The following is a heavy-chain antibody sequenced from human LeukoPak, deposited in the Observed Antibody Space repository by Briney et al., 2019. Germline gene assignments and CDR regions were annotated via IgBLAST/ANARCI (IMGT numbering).Heavy chain of an antibody. D-gene: IGHD5-18*01. V-gene: IGHV3-66*01. J-gene: IGHJ4*02. Sequence: GGSLRLSCAASGFTVSSDYMSWVRQAPGKGLEWVSVIYSGGSTYYADSVKGRFTISRDNSKNTLYLQMNSLRAEDTAVYYCARVEYSYGGIFDYWGQGTLVTVSS. CDR1: GFTVSSDY. CDR2: IYSGGST. CDR3: ARVEYSYGGIFDY.